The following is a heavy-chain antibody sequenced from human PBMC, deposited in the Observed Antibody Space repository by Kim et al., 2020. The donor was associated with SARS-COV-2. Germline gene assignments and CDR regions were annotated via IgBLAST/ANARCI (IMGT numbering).Heavy chain of an antibody. CDR2: IYHSGST. CDR1: GGSISSSNW. CDR3: ARDLGSGGSHWELYYYYGMDV. Sequence: SETLSLTCAVSGGSISSSNWWSWVRQPPGKGLEWIGEIYHSGSTNYNPSLKSRVTISVDKSKNQFSLKLSSVTAADTAVYYCARDLGSGGSHWELYYYYGMDVWGQGTTVTVSS. V-gene: IGHV4-4*02. J-gene: IGHJ6*02. D-gene: IGHD2-15*01.